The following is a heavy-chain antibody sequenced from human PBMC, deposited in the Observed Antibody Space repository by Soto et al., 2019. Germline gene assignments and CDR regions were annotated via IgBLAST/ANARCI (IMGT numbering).Heavy chain of an antibody. CDR1: GFTFSSYS. Sequence: GGSLRLSCAASGFTFSSYSMSWVRQALGKGLEWVSYISSSSSTIYYADSVKGRFTISRDNAKNSLYLQMNSLRDEDTAVYYCARDFPPTSIAARKYYYGMDVWGQGTTVTVSS. CDR3: ARDFPPTSIAARKYYYGMDV. J-gene: IGHJ6*02. V-gene: IGHV3-48*02. CDR2: ISSSSSTI. D-gene: IGHD6-6*01.